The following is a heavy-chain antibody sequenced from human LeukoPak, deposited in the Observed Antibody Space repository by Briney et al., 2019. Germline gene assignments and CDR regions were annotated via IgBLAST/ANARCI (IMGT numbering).Heavy chain of an antibody. V-gene: IGHV1-8*01. J-gene: IGHJ6*02. D-gene: IGHD2-2*02. CDR2: MNPNSGNT. CDR1: GYTFTSYD. CDR3: AREWRYCSSTSCYRVPGGYYGMDV. Sequence: ASVKVSCKASGYTFTSYDINWVRQATGQGLEWIGWMNPNSGNTGYAQKFQGRVTMTRNTSISTAYMELSSLRSGDTAVYYCAREWRYCSSTSCYRVPGGYYGMDVWGQGTTVTVSS.